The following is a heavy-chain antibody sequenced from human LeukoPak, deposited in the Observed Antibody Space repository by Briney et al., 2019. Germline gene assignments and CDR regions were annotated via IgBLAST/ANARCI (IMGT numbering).Heavy chain of an antibody. J-gene: IGHJ4*02. D-gene: IGHD2-2*01. CDR2: IYSGGST. V-gene: IGHV3-66*02. CDR3: AREHQLLYLDY. CDR1: GFTVSSNY. Sequence: GGSLRLSCAASGFTVSSNYMSWVRQAPGTGLEWVSVIYSGGSTYYADSVKGRFTISRDNSKNTLYLQMKSLRAEDTAVYYCAREHQLLYLDYWGQGTLVTVSS.